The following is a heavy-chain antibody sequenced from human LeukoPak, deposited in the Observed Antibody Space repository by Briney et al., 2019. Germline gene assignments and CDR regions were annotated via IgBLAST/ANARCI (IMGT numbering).Heavy chain of an antibody. CDR2: IYYSGST. J-gene: IGHJ4*02. CDR3: ARGSDSSSWYADPEGLHY. V-gene: IGHV4-31*03. CDR1: GGSISSGGYY. Sequence: TLSLTCTVSGGSISSGGYYWSWIRQHPGKGLEWIGYIYYSGSTYYNPSLKSRVTISVDTSKNQFSLKLSSVTAADTAVYYCARGSDSSSWYADPEGLHYWGQGTLVTVSS. D-gene: IGHD6-13*01.